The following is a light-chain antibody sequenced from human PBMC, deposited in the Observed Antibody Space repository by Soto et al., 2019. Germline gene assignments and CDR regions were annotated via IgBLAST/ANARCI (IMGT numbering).Light chain of an antibody. V-gene: IGKV1-33*01. CDR1: QDISNL. Sequence: DIQMTQTPSSLSVSLRDRVTITCQASQDISNLLNWYQQKPGEAPKVLIYDASNLETGVPSRFSGSGSGTEFTLTISSLQPEDIATYYCQQYDDLPITFGQGTRLEIK. CDR2: DAS. J-gene: IGKJ5*01. CDR3: QQYDDLPIT.